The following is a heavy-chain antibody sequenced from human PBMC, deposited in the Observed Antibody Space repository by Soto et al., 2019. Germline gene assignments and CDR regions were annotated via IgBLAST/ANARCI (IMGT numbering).Heavy chain of an antibody. CDR1: GFTFSGYW. CDR2: IRTDGSTT. CDR3: ARALYYYASRGNYYPQDFCLDY. J-gene: IGHJ4*02. V-gene: IGHV3-74*01. Sequence: EVHLVESGGGLVQPGGSLRLSCAASGFTFSGYWMHWVRQAPGKGLMWVSHIRTDGSTTTYADSVKGRFTISRDNAKNTLFLKMHSLRAEDTAVYYCARALYYYASRGNYYPQDFCLDYWGQGTLVTVSS. D-gene: IGHD3-22*01.